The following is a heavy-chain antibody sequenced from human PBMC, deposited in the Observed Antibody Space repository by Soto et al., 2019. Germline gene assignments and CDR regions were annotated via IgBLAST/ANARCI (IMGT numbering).Heavy chain of an antibody. V-gene: IGHV3-11*01. CDR2: ISSSGSTI. D-gene: IGHD3-10*01. Sequence: QVQLVESGGGLVKPGGSLRLSCAASGFTFSDYYMSWIRQAPGKGLEWVSYISSSGSTIYYADSVKGRFTISRDNAKNARDRQMNSLGAEDTAVYYCASDPLGEAMVRGGMDVWGQGTTVTVSS. CDR3: ASDPLGEAMVRGGMDV. CDR1: GFTFSDYY. J-gene: IGHJ6*02.